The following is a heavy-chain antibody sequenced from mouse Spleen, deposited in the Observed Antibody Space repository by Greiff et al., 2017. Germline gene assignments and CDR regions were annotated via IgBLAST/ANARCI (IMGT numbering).Heavy chain of an antibody. D-gene: IGHD2-3*01. CDR2: FYPGSGNT. Sequence: VKLMESGAELVKPGASVKLSCKASGYTFTEYTIHWVKQRSGQGLEWIGWFYPGSGNTYYNEKFKGKATLTAEKSSSTAYMRLSSLTSEDSAVYFCARSGLLHAMDYWGQGTSVTVSS. CDR1: GYTFTEYT. V-gene: IGHV1-76*01. J-gene: IGHJ4*01. CDR3: ARSGLLHAMDY.